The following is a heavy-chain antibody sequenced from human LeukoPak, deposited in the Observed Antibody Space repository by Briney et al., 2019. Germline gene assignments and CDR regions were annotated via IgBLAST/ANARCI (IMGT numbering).Heavy chain of an antibody. Sequence: ASVKVSCKASGYTFTGYYMHWVRQAPGQGLEWMGWINPNSGGTNYAQKFQGRVTMTRDTSISTAYMELSRLRSDDTAVYYCARDLSSSWYSYYYYMDVWGKGTWVTVSS. CDR3: ARDLSSSWYSYYYYMDV. D-gene: IGHD6-13*01. J-gene: IGHJ6*03. CDR1: GYTFTGYY. CDR2: INPNSGGT. V-gene: IGHV1-2*02.